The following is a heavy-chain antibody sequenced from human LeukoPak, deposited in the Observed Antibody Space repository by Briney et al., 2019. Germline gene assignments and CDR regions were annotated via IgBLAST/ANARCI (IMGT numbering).Heavy chain of an antibody. Sequence: ASQTLSLTCSVSSGSISSGDHYWTWIRQPPGGGLEWMGFITLYSDTTSYNPSLKSRLMISIDTSKNQFSLTLTSVTAADTAVYFCARGFGYDFADYWGQGILVTVSS. CDR2: ITLYSDTT. CDR1: SGSISSGDHY. J-gene: IGHJ4*02. CDR3: ARGFGYDFADY. D-gene: IGHD2-2*01. V-gene: IGHV4-30-4*01.